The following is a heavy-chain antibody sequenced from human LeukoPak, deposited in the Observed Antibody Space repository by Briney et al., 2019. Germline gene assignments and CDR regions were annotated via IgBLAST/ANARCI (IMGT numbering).Heavy chain of an antibody. Sequence: SETLSLTCTVSGGSISSSSYYWGWIRQPPGKGLEWIGSIYYSGSTYYNPSLKSRVTISVDTSKNQFSLKLSSVTAADTAVYYCAREALVGATGVSNYWGQGTLVTVSS. CDR3: AREALVGATGVSNY. CDR2: IYYSGST. J-gene: IGHJ4*02. D-gene: IGHD1-26*01. V-gene: IGHV4-39*07. CDR1: GGSISSSSYY.